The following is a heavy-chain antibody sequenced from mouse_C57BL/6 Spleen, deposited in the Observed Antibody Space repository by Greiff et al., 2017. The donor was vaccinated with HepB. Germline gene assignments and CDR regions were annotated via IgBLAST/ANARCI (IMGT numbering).Heavy chain of an antibody. Sequence: EVKLQESVAELVRPGASVKLSCTASGFNIKNTYMHWVKQRPEQGLEWIGRIDPANGNTKYAPKFQGKATITADTSSNTAYLQLSSLTSEDTAIYSGAQYYDGGSSAWFAYWGQGTLVTVSA. J-gene: IGHJ3*01. V-gene: IGHV14-3*01. CDR3: AQYYDGGSSAWFAY. CDR2: IDPANGNT. CDR1: GFNIKNTY. D-gene: IGHD1-1*01.